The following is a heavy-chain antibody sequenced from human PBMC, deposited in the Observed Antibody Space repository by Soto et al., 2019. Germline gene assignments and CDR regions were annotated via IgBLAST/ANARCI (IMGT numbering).Heavy chain of an antibody. V-gene: IGHV4-59*08. CDR1: GGSLSRYY. CDR2: IYYSGST. J-gene: IGHJ4*02. Sequence: SEALSLPCTVSGGSLSRYYWSWIRQPPGKGLEWIGYIYYSGSTNYNPSLKSRVTISVDTSKNQFSLKLSSVTAADTAVYYCARQGYCSGGSLGCFAYWGQGTLVTVSS. D-gene: IGHD2-15*01. CDR3: ARQGYCSGGSLGCFAY.